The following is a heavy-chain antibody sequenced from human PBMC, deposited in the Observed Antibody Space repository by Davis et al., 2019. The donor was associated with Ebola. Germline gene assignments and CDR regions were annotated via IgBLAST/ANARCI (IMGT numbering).Heavy chain of an antibody. V-gene: IGHV3-66*01. D-gene: IGHD6-19*01. CDR1: RITVGDDY. J-gene: IGHJ4*02. Sequence: GGSLRLACAASRITVGDDYLSWVRQAPGKGLEWVSVIYGGETTYYAESVKGRFTISRDLSSNTLYLQMNNLRVEDTAVYYCADVEAGPDYWGQGTLVTVSS. CDR2: IYGGETT. CDR3: ADVEAGPDY.